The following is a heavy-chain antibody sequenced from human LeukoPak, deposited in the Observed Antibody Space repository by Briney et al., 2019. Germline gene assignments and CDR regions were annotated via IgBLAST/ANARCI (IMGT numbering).Heavy chain of an antibody. V-gene: IGHV4-59*08. CDR2: IYYSGST. CDR1: GGSISSYY. Sequence: SETLSLTCTVSGGSISSYYWSWIRQPPGKGLEWIGYIYYSGSTNYNPSLKSRVTISVDTSKNQFSLKLSPVTAADTAVYYCARHALLRDAFDIWGQGTMVTVSS. J-gene: IGHJ3*02. D-gene: IGHD3-10*01. CDR3: ARHALLRDAFDI.